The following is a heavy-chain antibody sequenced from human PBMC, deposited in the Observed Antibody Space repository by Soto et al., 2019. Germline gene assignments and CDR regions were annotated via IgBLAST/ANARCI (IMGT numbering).Heavy chain of an antibody. Sequence: QVQLVESGGGVVQPGRSLRLSCAASGFTFSSYGMHWVRQAPGKGLEWVAVISYDGSNKYYADSVKGRFTISRDNSKNTLYLQMNSLRAEDTAVYYCAKEMTFGGGPPDAFDIWGQGTMVTVSS. V-gene: IGHV3-30*18. CDR3: AKEMTFGGGPPDAFDI. CDR2: ISYDGSNK. CDR1: GFTFSSYG. J-gene: IGHJ3*02. D-gene: IGHD3-16*01.